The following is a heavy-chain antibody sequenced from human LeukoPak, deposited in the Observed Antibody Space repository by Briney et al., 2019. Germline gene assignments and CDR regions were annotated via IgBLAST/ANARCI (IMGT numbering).Heavy chain of an antibody. CDR1: GYTFTGYY. D-gene: IGHD3-16*02. CDR3: ARDYVWGSYRQGYYYYGMDV. J-gene: IGHJ6*02. Sequence: ASVKVSCKASGYTFTGYYMHWVRQAPGQGLEWMGWINPNSGGTNYAQKFQGWVTMTRDTSISTAYMELSRLRSDDTAVYYCARDYVWGSYRQGYYYYGMDVWGQGTTVTVSS. CDR2: INPNSGGT. V-gene: IGHV1-2*04.